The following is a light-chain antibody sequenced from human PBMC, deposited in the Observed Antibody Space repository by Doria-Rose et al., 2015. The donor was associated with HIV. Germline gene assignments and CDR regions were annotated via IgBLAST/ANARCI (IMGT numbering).Light chain of an antibody. CDR2: WAS. Sequence: DIRVTQSPESLGMSLGERATLNCKSNQSLLYTSKNYLAWYQQKPGQPPNLLIYWASTRQSGVPARFSGSGSGTDFTLTIGSLEAEDVAVCYCQQYYDTPSFGPGTTVDIK. CDR1: QSLLYTSKNY. CDR3: QQYYDTPS. V-gene: IGKV4-1*01. J-gene: IGKJ3*01.